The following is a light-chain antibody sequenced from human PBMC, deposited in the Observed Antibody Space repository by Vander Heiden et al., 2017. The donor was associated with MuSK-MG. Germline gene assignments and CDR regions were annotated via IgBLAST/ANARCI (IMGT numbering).Light chain of an antibody. V-gene: IGKV1-39*01. CDR3: QQTYGSPFT. Sequence: DIQMTQSPSSLSASVGDRVTITCRASQSITSYLNWYQQKPGKAPRLLIYAASGLQSGVASRFSGSGFGTDFTLTISSLQPEDFATYYCQQTYGSPFTFGPGTKVDIK. CDR2: AAS. J-gene: IGKJ3*01. CDR1: QSITSY.